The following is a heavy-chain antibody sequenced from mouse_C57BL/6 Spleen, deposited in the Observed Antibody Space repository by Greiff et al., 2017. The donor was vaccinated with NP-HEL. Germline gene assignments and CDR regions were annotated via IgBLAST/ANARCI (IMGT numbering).Heavy chain of an antibody. J-gene: IGHJ2*01. V-gene: IGHV1-52*01. Sequence: QQSCKASGYTFTSYWMHWVKQRPIQGLEWIGNIDPSDSETHYNQKFKDKATLTVDKSSSTAYMQLSSLTSEDSAVYYCARSGYYGSSPDYWGQGTTLTVSS. CDR2: IDPSDSET. CDR1: GYTFTSYW. D-gene: IGHD1-1*01. CDR3: ARSGYYGSSPDY.